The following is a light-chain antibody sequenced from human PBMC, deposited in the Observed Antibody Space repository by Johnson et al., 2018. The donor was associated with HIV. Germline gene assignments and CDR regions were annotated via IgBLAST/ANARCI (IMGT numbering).Light chain of an antibody. CDR3: GKGDSSRWKV. CDR2: ENN. V-gene: IGLV1-51*02. Sequence: QSVLTQPPSVSAAPGQKVTISCSGSSSNIGNNYVSWYRQLPGTAPKLLIYENNKRPSGIPDRFYGSKSGSSATLGITGLQTGDEADYYCGKGDSSRWKVFGTGTWVSVL. J-gene: IGLJ1*01. CDR1: SSNIGNNY.